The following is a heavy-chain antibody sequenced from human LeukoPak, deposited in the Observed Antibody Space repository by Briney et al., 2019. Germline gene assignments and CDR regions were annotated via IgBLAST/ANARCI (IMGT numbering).Heavy chain of an antibody. D-gene: IGHD6-19*01. Sequence: GRSLRLSCAASGFTFSSYSMNWVRQAPGKGLEWVSSISSSSSYIYYADSVKGRFTISRDNARNSLYLQMNSLRAEDTAVYYCATLGRTAVAGTWGQGTLVTVSS. CDR1: GFTFSSYS. J-gene: IGHJ5*02. CDR2: ISSSSSYI. V-gene: IGHV3-21*01. CDR3: ATLGRTAVAGT.